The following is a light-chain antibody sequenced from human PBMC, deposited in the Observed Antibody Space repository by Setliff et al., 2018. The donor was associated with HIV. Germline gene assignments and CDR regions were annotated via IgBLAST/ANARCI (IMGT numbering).Light chain of an antibody. J-gene: IGLJ1*01. CDR2: EVN. Sequence: QSALAQPRSVSGSPGQSVTISCTGTNSNVGGSKYVSWYQQYPGKAPKLLIYEVNKRPSEVPDRFSGSKSGNTASLTISGHQADDEADYYCCAYVFGTGTKVTVL. CDR1: NSNVGGSKY. CDR3: CAYV. V-gene: IGLV2-11*01.